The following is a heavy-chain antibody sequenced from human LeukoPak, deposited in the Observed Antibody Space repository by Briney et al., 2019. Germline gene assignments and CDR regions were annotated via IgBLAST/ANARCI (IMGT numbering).Heavy chain of an antibody. J-gene: IGHJ4*02. CDR1: GGTFSSYA. D-gene: IGHD6-13*01. Sequence: ASVKVSCKASGGTFSSYAISWVRQAPGQGLEWMGGIIPIFGTANYAQKFQGRVTITTDESTSTAYMELSSLRSEDTAVYYCARDRDPGYSSSWYRFDYWGQGTLVTVSS. V-gene: IGHV1-69*05. CDR3: ARDRDPGYSSSWYRFDY. CDR2: IIPIFGTA.